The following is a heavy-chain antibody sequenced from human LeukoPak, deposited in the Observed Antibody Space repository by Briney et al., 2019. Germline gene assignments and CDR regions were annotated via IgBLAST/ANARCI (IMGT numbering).Heavy chain of an antibody. V-gene: IGHV1-2*02. CDR1: GYTFTGYY. D-gene: IGHD1-26*01. J-gene: IGHJ4*02. CDR2: INPNSGGT. CDR3: ASLVGATTDYDY. Sequence: ASVKVSCKASGYTFTGYYTHWVRQAPGQGLEWMGWINPNSGGTNYAQKFQGRVTMTRDTSISAAYMELSRLRSDDTAVYYCASLVGATTDYDYWGQGTLVTVSS.